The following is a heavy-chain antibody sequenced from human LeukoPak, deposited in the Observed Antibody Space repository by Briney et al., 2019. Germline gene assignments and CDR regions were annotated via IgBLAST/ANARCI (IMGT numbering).Heavy chain of an antibody. J-gene: IGHJ1*01. V-gene: IGHV3-74*01. CDR1: GFTFSSYW. D-gene: IGHD3-22*01. CDR2: ISPDGSST. CDR3: ARDPHYYDSSGYYPH. Sequence: GGSLRLSCAASGFTFSSYWMHWVRQAPGRGLVWVSRISPDGSSTSYADSVKGRFTISRDNAENTLYLQMNSLRAEDTAVYYCARDPHYYDSSGYYPHWGQGTLVTVSS.